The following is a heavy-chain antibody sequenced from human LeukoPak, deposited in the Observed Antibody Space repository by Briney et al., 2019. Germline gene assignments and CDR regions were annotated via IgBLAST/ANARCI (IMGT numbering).Heavy chain of an antibody. V-gene: IGHV3-53*01. Sequence: QAGGSLRLSCAASGFTVSNNYMNWVRQAPGKGLEWVSVIYSGVTTYYADSVKGRFTISRDITKNTLYLQMNSLRAEDTAVYYCAKDGLRFSEWLPPLGYWGQGTLVTVSS. CDR3: AKDGLRFSEWLPPLGY. D-gene: IGHD3-3*01. J-gene: IGHJ4*02. CDR2: IYSGVTT. CDR1: GFTVSNNY.